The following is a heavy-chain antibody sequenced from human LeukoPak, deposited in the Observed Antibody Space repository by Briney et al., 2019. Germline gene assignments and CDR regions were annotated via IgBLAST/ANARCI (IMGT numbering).Heavy chain of an antibody. CDR1: GFTFSSYA. D-gene: IGHD3-9*01. Sequence: PGGSLRLSCAASGFTFSSYAMHWVRQAPGKGLDWVAVISYDGGNKYYADSVKGRFTISRDNSKNTLYLQMNSLRAEDTAVYYCARDRSDRYFDWSIDYWGQGTLVTVSS. CDR2: ISYDGGNK. CDR3: ARDRSDRYFDWSIDY. J-gene: IGHJ4*02. V-gene: IGHV3-30*04.